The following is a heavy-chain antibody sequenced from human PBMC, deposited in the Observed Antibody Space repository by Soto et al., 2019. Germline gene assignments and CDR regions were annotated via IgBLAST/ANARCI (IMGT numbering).Heavy chain of an antibody. CDR1: GGTFSSYA. CDR3: ARSPIVVVVAATLGEGGAFDI. Sequence: GASVKVSCKASGGTFSSYAISWVRQAPGQGLEWMGGIIPIFGTANCAQKFQGRVTITADESTSTAYMELSSLRSEDTAVYYCARSPIVVVVAATLGEGGAFDIWVQGTMVTVSS. V-gene: IGHV1-69*13. CDR2: IIPIFGTA. J-gene: IGHJ3*02. D-gene: IGHD2-15*01.